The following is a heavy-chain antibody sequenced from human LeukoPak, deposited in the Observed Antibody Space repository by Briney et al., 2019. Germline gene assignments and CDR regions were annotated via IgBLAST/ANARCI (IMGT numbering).Heavy chain of an antibody. D-gene: IGHD6-19*01. CDR3: TKDRSSGWYWGTMDV. CDR1: GFTFSSYA. V-gene: IGHV3-23*01. J-gene: IGHJ6*02. Sequence: GGSLRLSCAASGFTFSSYAMSWVRQAPGKGLEWVSSISSNGGSPYYADSVKGRFSISRDNSENTLYLHTNSLRAEDTAVYYCTKDRSSGWYWGTMDVWGQGTTVTVSS. CDR2: ISSNGGSP.